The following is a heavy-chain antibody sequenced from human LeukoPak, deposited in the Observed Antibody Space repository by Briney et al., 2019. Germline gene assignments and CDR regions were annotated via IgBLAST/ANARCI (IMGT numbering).Heavy chain of an antibody. CDR2: ISYDGSNK. CDR1: GFTFSSYA. CDR3: ARDTNRRDGYNPLDY. V-gene: IGHV3-30*01. Sequence: GGSLRLSCAASGFTFSSYAMHWVRQAPGKGLEWVAVISYDGSNKYYADSAKGRFTISRDNSKNTLYLQINSLRAEDTAVYYCARDTNRRDGYNPLDYWGQGTLVTVSS. J-gene: IGHJ4*02. D-gene: IGHD5-24*01.